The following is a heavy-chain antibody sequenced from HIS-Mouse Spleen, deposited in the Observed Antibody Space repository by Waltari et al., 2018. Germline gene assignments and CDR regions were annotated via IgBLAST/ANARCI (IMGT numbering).Heavy chain of an antibody. CDR3: AREIPYSSSWYDWYFDL. V-gene: IGHV4-39*07. Sequence: QLQLQESGPGLVKPSETLSLTCNVPGGPISSSRYYWGRIRQPPGKGLEWIGSIYYSGSTYYNPSLKSRVTISVDTSKNQFSLKLSSVTAADTAVYYCAREIPYSSSWYDWYFDLWGRGTLVTVSS. CDR1: GGPISSSRYY. D-gene: IGHD6-13*01. CDR2: IYYSGST. J-gene: IGHJ2*01.